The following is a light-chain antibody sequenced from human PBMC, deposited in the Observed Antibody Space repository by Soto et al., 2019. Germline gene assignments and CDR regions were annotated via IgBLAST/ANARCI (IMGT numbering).Light chain of an antibody. V-gene: IGKV3D-20*02. J-gene: IGKJ5*01. CDR1: QSVSSSY. Sequence: EIGLTQSPYTLSLSPGERATLSCRASQSVSSSYLVWHQQKPGQAPRLLIYAASRRATGIPDRFSGSGSGTDFTLTISSLEPEDFAVYYCQQRSNWPPITFGQGTRLEIK. CDR2: AAS. CDR3: QQRSNWPPIT.